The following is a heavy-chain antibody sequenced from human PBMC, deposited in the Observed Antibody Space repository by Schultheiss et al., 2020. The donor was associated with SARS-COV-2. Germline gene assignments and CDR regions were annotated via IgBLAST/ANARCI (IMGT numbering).Heavy chain of an antibody. Sequence: SETLSLTCAVYGGSFSGYYWSWIRQPPGKGLEWIGEINHSGSTNYNPSLKSRVTISVDTSKNQFSLKLSSVTAADTAVYYCARGGQLVLDYWGQGTLVTVSS. CDR3: ARGGQLVLDY. D-gene: IGHD6-13*01. CDR2: INHSGST. V-gene: IGHV4-34*01. CDR1: GGSFSGYY. J-gene: IGHJ4*02.